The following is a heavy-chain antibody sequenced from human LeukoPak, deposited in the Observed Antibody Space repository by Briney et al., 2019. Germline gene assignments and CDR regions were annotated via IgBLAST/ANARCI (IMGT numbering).Heavy chain of an antibody. CDR3: ARDRWVYCSSTSCYRFDY. V-gene: IGHV3-30-3*01. Sequence: PGRSLRLSCAASGFTFSSYAMHWVRQAPGKGLEWVAVISYDGSNKCYADSVKGRFTISRDNSKNTLYLQMNSLRAEDTAVYYCARDRWVYCSSTSCYRFDYWGQGTLVTVSS. J-gene: IGHJ4*02. CDR1: GFTFSSYA. D-gene: IGHD2-2*01. CDR2: ISYDGSNK.